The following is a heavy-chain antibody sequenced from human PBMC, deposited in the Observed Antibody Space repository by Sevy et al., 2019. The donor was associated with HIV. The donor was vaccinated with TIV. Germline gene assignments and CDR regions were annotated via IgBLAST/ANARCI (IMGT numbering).Heavy chain of an antibody. J-gene: IGHJ4*02. CDR2: INQDGSEI. V-gene: IGHV3-7*01. D-gene: IGHD4-4*01. Sequence: GGSLRLSCAASGFTFSSFWMTWVRQAPGKGLEWVANINQDGSEIHYVDSVKGRFSISRDNAKNSLNVQMNSLRADDTAVYYCARALYAYSSYWGQGTLVTVSS. CDR3: ARALYAYSSY. CDR1: GFTFSSFW.